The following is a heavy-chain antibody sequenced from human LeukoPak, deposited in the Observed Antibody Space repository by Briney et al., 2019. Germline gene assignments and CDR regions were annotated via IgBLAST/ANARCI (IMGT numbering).Heavy chain of an antibody. J-gene: IGHJ4*02. D-gene: IGHD3-3*01. Sequence: GGSLRLSCAASGFTFSSYWMSWVRQAPGKGLEWVANIKQDGSEKYYVDSVKGRFTISRDNAKNSLYLQMNSLRAEDTAVYYCARDQSDFWSGYGRDYWGQGTLVTVSS. CDR2: IKQDGSEK. CDR1: GFTFSSYW. CDR3: ARDQSDFWSGYGRDY. V-gene: IGHV3-7*01.